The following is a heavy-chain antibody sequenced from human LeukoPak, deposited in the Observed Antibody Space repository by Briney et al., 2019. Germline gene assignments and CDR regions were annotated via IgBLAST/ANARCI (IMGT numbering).Heavy chain of an antibody. V-gene: IGHV1-69*05. CDR2: IIPIFGTA. D-gene: IGHD7-27*01. CDR1: GGTFSSYA. Sequence: ASVKVSCKASGGTFSSYAISWVRQAPGQGLEWMGRIIPIFGTANYAQKFQDRVTITTDESTSTAYMELSSLRSEDTAVYYCARDLNWVSDYWGQGTLVTVSS. CDR3: ARDLNWVSDY. J-gene: IGHJ4*02.